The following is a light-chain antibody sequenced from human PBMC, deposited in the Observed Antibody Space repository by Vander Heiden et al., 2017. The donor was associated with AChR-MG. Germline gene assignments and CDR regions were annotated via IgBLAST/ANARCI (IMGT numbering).Light chain of an antibody. V-gene: IGLV2-14*01. CDR2: EVN. J-gene: IGLJ3*02. CDR3: CSYTSSSTVV. Sequence: SALTQPASVSGSPGQSITISCTGTSSDIGGYNYVSWDQHHPGKAPKIMIYEVNNRPSGVSHRFSGSRSGNTASLNISGLQAEDEADYYCCSYTSSSTVVFGGGTKLTVL. CDR1: SSDIGGYNY.